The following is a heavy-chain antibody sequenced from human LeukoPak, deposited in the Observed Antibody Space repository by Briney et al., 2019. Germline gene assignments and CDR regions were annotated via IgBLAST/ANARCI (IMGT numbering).Heavy chain of an antibody. CDR2: MHPDTGDT. CDR1: GYTFTNND. D-gene: IGHD6-6*01. Sequence: ASVKVSCKTSGYTFTNNDIHWVRQAPGQALEWMGWMHPDTGDTGYAQKFQGRVTITADESTSTAYMELSSLRSEDTAVYYCARPGGSSSVAPTLEPYYFDYWGQGTLVTVSS. CDR3: ARPGGSSSVAPTLEPYYFDY. J-gene: IGHJ4*02. V-gene: IGHV1-8*01.